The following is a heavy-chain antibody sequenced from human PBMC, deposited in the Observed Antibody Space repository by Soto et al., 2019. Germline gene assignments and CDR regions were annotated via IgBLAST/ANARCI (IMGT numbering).Heavy chain of an antibody. J-gene: IGHJ5*02. CDR3: ATLGHYDFWSGFRKGNWFAP. CDR1: GGSFIGYY. V-gene: IGHV4-34*01. D-gene: IGHD3-3*01. CDR2: INHSGST. Sequence: QVQLQQWGAGLLKPSETVSLTCAVYGGSFIGYYGTWIRQPPGKGLEWIGEINHSGSTNYNPSLKSRVTISADTSKNQFSLRLRSVTAADTAVYYCATLGHYDFWSGFRKGNWFAPWGQGTLVTVSS.